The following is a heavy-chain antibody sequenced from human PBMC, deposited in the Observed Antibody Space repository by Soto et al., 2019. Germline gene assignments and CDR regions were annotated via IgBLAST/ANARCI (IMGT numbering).Heavy chain of an antibody. D-gene: IGHD6-13*01. CDR3: ARVSSSTWFPY. Sequence: EVQLVESGGGLVQPGGSLRLSCVASGFTFSSYSMNWVRQAPGKGLEWISHISFSGSNIYYAESLQGRFTISRDNAKNALYLQMNSLRADDTAVYYCARVSSSTWFPYWGQGTLVTVSS. V-gene: IGHV3-48*01. CDR2: ISFSGSNI. J-gene: IGHJ4*02. CDR1: GFTFSSYS.